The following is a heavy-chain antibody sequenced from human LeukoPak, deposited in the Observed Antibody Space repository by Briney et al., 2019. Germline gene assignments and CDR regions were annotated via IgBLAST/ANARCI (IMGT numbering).Heavy chain of an antibody. CDR2: ISAYNGNT. CDR1: GGTFSSYA. V-gene: IGHV1-18*01. D-gene: IGHD4-11*01. Sequence: ASVKVSCKASGGTFSSYAISWVRQAPGQGLEWMGWISAYNGNTNYAQKFQGRVTMTTDTSTSTAYMELRSLRSDDTAVYYCARYSSDYSNSWLDYWGQGTLVTVSS. CDR3: ARYSSDYSNSWLDY. J-gene: IGHJ4*02.